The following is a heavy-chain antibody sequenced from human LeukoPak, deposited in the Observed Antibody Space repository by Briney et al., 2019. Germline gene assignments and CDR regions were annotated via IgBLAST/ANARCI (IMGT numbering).Heavy chain of an antibody. V-gene: IGHV3-21*01. D-gene: IGHD3-3*01. CDR3: ARGPHGGFVITPTEF. CDR1: GFTFSSYA. Sequence: GGSLRLSCAASGFTFSSYAMNWVRQAPGKGLEWVSSIDSSSSYIYYADSVKGRFTISRANAKNSLFLQMNSLRAEDTAVYYCARGPHGGFVITPTEFWGQGTLVTVSS. CDR2: IDSSSSYI. J-gene: IGHJ4*02.